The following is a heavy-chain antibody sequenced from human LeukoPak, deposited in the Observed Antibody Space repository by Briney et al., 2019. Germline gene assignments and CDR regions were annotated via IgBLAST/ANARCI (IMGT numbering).Heavy chain of an antibody. D-gene: IGHD2-2*01. J-gene: IGHJ5*02. CDR2: IIPIFGTA. CDR3: ARSHRPIVVVPAAKGGWFDP. V-gene: IGHV1-69*01. Sequence: SVKVSCKAPGGTFSSYAISWVRQAPGQGLEWMGGIIPIFGTANYAQKFQGRVTITADESTSTAYMELSSLRSEDTAVYYCARSHRPIVVVPAAKGGWFDPWGQGTLVTVSS. CDR1: GGTFSSYA.